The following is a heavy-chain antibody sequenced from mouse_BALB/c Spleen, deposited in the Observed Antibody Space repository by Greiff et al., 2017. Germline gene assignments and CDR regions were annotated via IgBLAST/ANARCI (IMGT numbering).Heavy chain of an antibody. J-gene: IGHJ4*01. V-gene: IGHV7-3*02. D-gene: IGHD2-14*01. Sequence: EVKLQESGGGLVQPGGSLRLSCATSGFTFTDYYMSWVRQPPGKALEWLGFIRNKANGYTTEYSASVKGRFTISRDNSQSILYLQMNTLRAEDSATYYCARDRYYRYDDYAMDYWGQGTSVTVSS. CDR1: GFTFTDYY. CDR3: ARDRYYRYDDYAMDY. CDR2: IRNKANGYTT.